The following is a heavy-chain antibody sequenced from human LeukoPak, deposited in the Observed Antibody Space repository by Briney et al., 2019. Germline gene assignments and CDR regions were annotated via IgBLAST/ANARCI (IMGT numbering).Heavy chain of an antibody. Sequence: GGSLRLSCAASGFTFNKYSMNWVSQAPGKGLEWVSYISSSSSTTYFADSVKGRFTISRDNDKNSLYVQMNSLRDEDTAVYYCARGGGFCSGGTCFNFDYWGQGTLVTVSS. CDR3: ARGGGFCSGGTCFNFDY. D-gene: IGHD2-15*01. CDR2: ISSSSSTT. V-gene: IGHV3-48*02. CDR1: GFTFNKYS. J-gene: IGHJ4*02.